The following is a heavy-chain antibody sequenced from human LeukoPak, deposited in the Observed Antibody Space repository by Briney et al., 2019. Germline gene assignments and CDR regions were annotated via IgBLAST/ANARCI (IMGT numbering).Heavy chain of an antibody. J-gene: IGHJ4*02. CDR3: ARAEYYGSGSYLY. CDR2: MNPNSGNT. D-gene: IGHD3-10*01. Sequence: ASMKVSCKASGYTFTSYDINWVRRATGQGLEWMGWMNPNSGNTDYAQKLQGRVTMTTDTSTSTAYMELRSLRSDDTAVYYCARAEYYGSGSYLYWGQGTLVTVSS. CDR1: GYTFTSYD. V-gene: IGHV1-8*01.